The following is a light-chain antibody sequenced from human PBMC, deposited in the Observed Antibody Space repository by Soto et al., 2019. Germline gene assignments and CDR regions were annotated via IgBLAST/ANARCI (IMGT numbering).Light chain of an antibody. CDR3: QQYNNWPLT. CDR1: QSVSSN. V-gene: IGKV3-15*01. J-gene: IGKJ5*01. Sequence: EIVMTQSPATLYVSPGERATLSCKSSQSVSSNLAWYQQKPGQAPRLLISGASTRATAIPARFSGSGSGTEFTLTISSLRSEDIAIYYCQQYNNWPLTFGQGTRLEIK. CDR2: GAS.